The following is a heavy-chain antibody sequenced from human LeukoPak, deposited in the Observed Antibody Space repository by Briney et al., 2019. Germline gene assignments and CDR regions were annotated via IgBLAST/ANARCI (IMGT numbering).Heavy chain of an antibody. V-gene: IGHV4-59*01. J-gene: IGHJ4*02. CDR1: GDSISSYY. Sequence: SETLSLTCTVSGDSISSYYWSWIRQPPGKGLEWIGYFYYTGSSNYNPSPKSRVTISLDSSKNQLSLELSSVTAADTAVYYCARGIFLNTAVASPFDNWGQGTLATVSS. D-gene: IGHD5-18*01. CDR2: FYYTGSS. CDR3: ARGIFLNTAVASPFDN.